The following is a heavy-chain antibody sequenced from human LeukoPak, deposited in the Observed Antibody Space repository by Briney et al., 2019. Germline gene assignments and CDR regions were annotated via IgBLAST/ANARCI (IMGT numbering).Heavy chain of an antibody. CDR1: GYIFTDYA. J-gene: IGHJ4*02. CDR3: ARGRWSTTTASYYFDS. V-gene: IGHV1-3*01. Sequence: APVKVSCTASGYIFTDYAINWVRQAPGERLEWMGWINAGNGNTKYSQKFQGRVTITRDRSASTAYMELNSLRSEDTAVYYCARGRWSTTTASYYFDSWGQGSLVTVS. D-gene: IGHD5/OR15-5a*01. CDR2: INAGNGNT.